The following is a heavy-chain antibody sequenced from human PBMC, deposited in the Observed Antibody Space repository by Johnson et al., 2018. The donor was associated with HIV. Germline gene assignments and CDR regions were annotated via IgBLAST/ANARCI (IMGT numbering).Heavy chain of an antibody. D-gene: IGHD3-22*01. CDR2: IRYDGAIT. V-gene: IGHV3-30*02. Sequence: QVLLVESGGDVVQPGGSLRLSCAASGFTFRNYGIHWVRQTPGKGLEWVAFIRYDGAITYYLDSVKGRFTISRDNSKNTLYLQMNSLRIEDTAIYYCAKGHSSGYPKDAFDVWGRGTIVTVSS. J-gene: IGHJ3*01. CDR3: AKGHSSGYPKDAFDV. CDR1: GFTFRNYG.